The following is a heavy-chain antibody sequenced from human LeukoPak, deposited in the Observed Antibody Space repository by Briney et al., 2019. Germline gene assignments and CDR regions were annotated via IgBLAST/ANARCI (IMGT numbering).Heavy chain of an antibody. CDR1: GGSISSSSYY. CDR2: IYYSGST. Sequence: PSETLSLTCTVSGGSISSSSYYWGWIRQPPGKGLEWIGSIYYSGSTYYNPSLKSRVTISVDTSKNQFSLKLSSVTAADTAVYYCARDWAQKCYDFWSGYYTGWFDPWGQGTLVTVSP. V-gene: IGHV4-39*07. CDR3: ARDWAQKCYDFWSGYYTGWFDP. J-gene: IGHJ5*02. D-gene: IGHD3-3*01.